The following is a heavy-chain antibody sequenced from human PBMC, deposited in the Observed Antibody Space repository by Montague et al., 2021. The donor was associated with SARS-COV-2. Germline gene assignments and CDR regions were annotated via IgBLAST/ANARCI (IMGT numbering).Heavy chain of an antibody. Sequence: SETLSLTCTVPGGSISSSNYYWGWIRQPPGKGLEWIGTIYYSGSTYYXXXLKSRVTISVDTSKNQFSLKLSSVTAADTAVYYCARQGGDIVVVIAIRGPYYFDYWGQGTLVTVSS. V-gene: IGHV4-39*01. D-gene: IGHD2-21*01. J-gene: IGHJ4*02. CDR2: IYYSGST. CDR1: GGSISSSNYY. CDR3: ARQGGDIVVVIAIRGPYYFDY.